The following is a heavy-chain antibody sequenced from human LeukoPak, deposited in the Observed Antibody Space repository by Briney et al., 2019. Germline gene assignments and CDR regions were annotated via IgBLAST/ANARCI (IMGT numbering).Heavy chain of an antibody. J-gene: IGHJ6*03. CDR2: ISHSGST. CDR3: ARGLWNSSWSYYYKYMDV. D-gene: IGHD6-13*01. Sequence: PSETLSLTCAVYGGSFSGYYWSWIRQPPGKRLEWIGEISHSGSTNYNPSLKSRVTISVDTTKNQFSLKPSSVTAADKTGPYIARGLWNSSWSYYYKYMDVWGKGTTFTVSS. CDR1: GGSFSGYY. V-gene: IGHV4-34*01.